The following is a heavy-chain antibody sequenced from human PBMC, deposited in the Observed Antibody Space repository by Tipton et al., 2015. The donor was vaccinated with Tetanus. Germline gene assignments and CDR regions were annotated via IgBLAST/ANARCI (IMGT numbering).Heavy chain of an antibody. CDR3: ARGVWSPLYNWFDP. CDR1: GGSISSSSHY. D-gene: IGHD1-26*01. J-gene: IGHJ5*02. CDR2: IYYTGST. V-gene: IGHV4-39*07. Sequence: TLSLTCTVSGGSISSSSHYWAWIRQPPGKGLEWIGSIYYTGSTYYNPSLKSRVTISVDTSKNQFSLKLSSVTAADTAVYYCARGVWSPLYNWFDPWGQGTLVTVSS.